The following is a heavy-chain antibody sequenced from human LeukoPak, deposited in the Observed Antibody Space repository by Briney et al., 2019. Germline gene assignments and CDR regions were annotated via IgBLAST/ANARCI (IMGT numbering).Heavy chain of an antibody. CDR3: AREEYYYDSSRNWFDP. Sequence: ASVKVSCKASGGTFSSYAISWVRQAPGQGLEWMGWINPNSGGTNYAQKFQGRVTMTRDTSISTAYMGLSRLRSDDTAVYYCAREEYYYDSSRNWFDPWGQGTLVTVSS. J-gene: IGHJ5*02. D-gene: IGHD3-22*01. V-gene: IGHV1-2*02. CDR1: GGTFSSYA. CDR2: INPNSGGT.